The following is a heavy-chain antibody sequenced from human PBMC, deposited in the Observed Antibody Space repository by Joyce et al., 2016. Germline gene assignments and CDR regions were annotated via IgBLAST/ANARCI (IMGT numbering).Heavy chain of an antibody. J-gene: IGHJ3*02. CDR3: ARGARAAAGTFDAFDI. CDR1: GGTFSNYA. Sequence: QVQLVQSGAEVKKAGSSVKVSCKASGGTFSNYAISWVRQAPGQGLEWMGGIIPIFGTANYAQKFQGRVTITADESTSTAYMELSSLRSEDTAVYYCARGARAAAGTFDAFDIWGQGTMVTVT. CDR2: IIPIFGTA. V-gene: IGHV1-69*01. D-gene: IGHD6-13*01.